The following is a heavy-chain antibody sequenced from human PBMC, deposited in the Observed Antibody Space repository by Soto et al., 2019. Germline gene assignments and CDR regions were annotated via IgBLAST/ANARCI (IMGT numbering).Heavy chain of an antibody. Sequence: EVQLVESGGGLVQPGGSLRLSCAASGFTVSSNYMSWVRQAPGKGLEWVSVIYSGGSTYYADSVKGRFTISSDNSKNTLYLQMNSLRAEDTAVYYCAREHHDIWTGYYLKTLPYYIDVWGKGTTVTVSS. CDR2: IYSGGST. CDR3: AREHHDIWTGYYLKTLPYYIDV. J-gene: IGHJ6*03. D-gene: IGHD3-9*01. CDR1: GFTVSSNY. V-gene: IGHV3-66*01.